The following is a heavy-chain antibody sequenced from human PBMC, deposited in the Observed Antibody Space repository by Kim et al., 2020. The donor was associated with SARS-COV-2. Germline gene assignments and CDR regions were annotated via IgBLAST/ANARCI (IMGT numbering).Heavy chain of an antibody. CDR2: ISYDGSNN. J-gene: IGHJ4*02. D-gene: IGHD3-9*01. Sequence: GGSLRLSCAASGFTFSSYGMHWVRQAPGKGLEWVAVISYDGSNNYYADSVKGRFTISRDNSKNTLYLQMNILRAEDTAVYYCAKAPFDDHSDYWGQGTL. CDR3: AKAPFDDHSDY. V-gene: IGHV3-30*18. CDR1: GFTFSSYG.